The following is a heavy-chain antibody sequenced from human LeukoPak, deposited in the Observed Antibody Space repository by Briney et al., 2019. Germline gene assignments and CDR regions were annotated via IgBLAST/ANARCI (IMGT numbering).Heavy chain of an antibody. CDR2: INPNSGGT. D-gene: IGHD3-10*01. V-gene: IGHV1-2*02. CDR1: GYIFTGYY. CDR3: ARDLHGSGSYCDY. Sequence: ASVKVSCKASGYIFTGYYTHWVRQAPGQGLEWMGWINPNSGGTNYAQKFQGRVTMTRDTSISTAYMELSRLRSDDSAVYYCARDLHGSGSYCDYWGQGTLVTVSS. J-gene: IGHJ4*02.